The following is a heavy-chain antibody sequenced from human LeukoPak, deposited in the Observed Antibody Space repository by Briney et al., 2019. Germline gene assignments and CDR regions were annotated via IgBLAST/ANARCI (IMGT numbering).Heavy chain of an antibody. D-gene: IGHD3-10*01. J-gene: IGHJ4*02. CDR2: IYPGDSDT. CDR3: ERLLRWFGELYVDY. V-gene: IGHV5-51*01. CDR1: GYSFTSYW. Sequence: GESLKISCKGSGYSFTSYWSGWVRQMPGKGLEGMGIIYPGDSDTRYSPSFQGQVTVSADKSISTAYLQWSSLKASDTAMYYCERLLRWFGELYVDYWGQGTLVTVSS.